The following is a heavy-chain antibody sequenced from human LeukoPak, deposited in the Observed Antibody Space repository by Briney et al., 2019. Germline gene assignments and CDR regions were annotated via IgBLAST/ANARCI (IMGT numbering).Heavy chain of an antibody. V-gene: IGHV3-30*02. CDR3: AKDRVPWEPPTS. D-gene: IGHD1-26*01. CDR1: GFTFSSYG. CDR2: IRYDGSNK. Sequence: GGSLRLSCAASGFTFSSYGMHWVRQAPGKGLEWVAFIRYDGSNKYYADSVKGRFTISRDNSKNTLYLQMNSLRAEDTAVYYCAKDRVPWEPPTSWGQGTLVTVSS. J-gene: IGHJ4*02.